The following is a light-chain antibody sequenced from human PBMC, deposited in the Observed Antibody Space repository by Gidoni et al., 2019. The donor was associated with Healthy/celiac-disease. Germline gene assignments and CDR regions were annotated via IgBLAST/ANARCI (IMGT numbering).Light chain of an antibody. CDR2: DVT. V-gene: IGLV2-14*03. J-gene: IGLJ2*01. CDR3: SSYTSSSTLVV. Sequence: QSAPTQPAFVSGPPGPSINISCTGTSSDVGGYNYVSWYQQHPGKAPKLMIYDVTYRPSGVANRFSGSESGNTASLAISGLQAEDEADYCCSSYTSSSTLVVFGGGTKLTVL. CDR1: SSDVGGYNY.